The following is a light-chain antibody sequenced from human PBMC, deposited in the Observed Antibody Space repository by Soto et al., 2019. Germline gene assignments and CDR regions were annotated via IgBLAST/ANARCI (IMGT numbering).Light chain of an antibody. V-gene: IGKV1-33*01. CDR1: QDITNS. CDR3: QEYNILPAIT. Sequence: DIQMTQSPSSLSASVGDRVTITCRARQDITNSFNWYQQKPGKAPTLLIYGASNLETGVPSSFRVTGSGTDFTFSIRSLQPEDVAPYYGQEYNILPAITFGLGTRVYIK. J-gene: IGKJ3*01. CDR2: GAS.